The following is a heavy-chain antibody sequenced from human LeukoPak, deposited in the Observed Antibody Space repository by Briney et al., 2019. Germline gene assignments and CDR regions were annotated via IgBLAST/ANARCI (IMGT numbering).Heavy chain of an antibody. V-gene: IGHV1-18*01. CDR3: ARYWNQGVFDY. D-gene: IGHD1-1*01. CDR1: NYTFTTYG. J-gene: IGHJ4*02. CDR2: ISAYNGDT. Sequence: ASVKVPCKASNYTFTTYGISWVRQAPGQGLEWMGWISAYNGDTNYAQRLQGRVTMTTDTSTSTAYMELRSLRSDDTAVYYCARYWNQGVFDYWGQGTLVTVSS.